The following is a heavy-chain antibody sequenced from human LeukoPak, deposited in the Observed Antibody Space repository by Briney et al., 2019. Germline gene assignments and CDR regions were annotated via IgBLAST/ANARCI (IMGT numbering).Heavy chain of an antibody. CDR2: ISYDGSNK. CDR3: ARVPGYSSGWNVMYAFDI. J-gene: IGHJ3*02. Sequence: RAGGSLRLSCAASGFTFSSYEMNWVRQAPGKGLEWVAVISYDGSNKYYADSVKGRFTISRDNSKNTLYLQMNSLRAEDTAVYYCARVPGYSSGWNVMYAFDIWGQGTMVTVSS. CDR1: GFTFSSYE. V-gene: IGHV3-30*04. D-gene: IGHD6-19*01.